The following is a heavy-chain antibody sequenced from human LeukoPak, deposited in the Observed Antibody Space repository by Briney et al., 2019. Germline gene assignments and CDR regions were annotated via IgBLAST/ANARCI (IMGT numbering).Heavy chain of an antibody. J-gene: IGHJ4*02. CDR2: INHSGST. V-gene: IGHV4-4*02. CDR1: GGSISSSNW. CDR3: ARERRYYYGSGSYYLFDY. D-gene: IGHD3-10*01. Sequence: SETLSLTCAVSGGSISSSNWWSWVRQPPGKGLEWIGEINHSGSTNYNPSLKSRVTISVDTSKNQFSLKLSSVTAADTAVYYCARERRYYYGSGSYYLFDYWGQGTLVTVSS.